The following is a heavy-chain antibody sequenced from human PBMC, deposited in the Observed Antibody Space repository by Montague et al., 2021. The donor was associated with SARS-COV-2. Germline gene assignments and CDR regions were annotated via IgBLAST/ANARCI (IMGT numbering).Heavy chain of an antibody. V-gene: IGHV4-59*01. J-gene: IGHJ3*02. CDR1: GGSISRYS. D-gene: IGHD6-13*01. CDR3: ARVGRGSSWYEVAFDI. Sequence: SETLSLTCTVSGGSISRYSWTWIRQPPGKGLEGSVYIYNSGSTNYNPSLTSRDTISVDTSKNQLSLKLSSVAAADTAVYYWARVGRGSSWYEVAFDIWGQGTMVTVSS. CDR2: IYNSGST.